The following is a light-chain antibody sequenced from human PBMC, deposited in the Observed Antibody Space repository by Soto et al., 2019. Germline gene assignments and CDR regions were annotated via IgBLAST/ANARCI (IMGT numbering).Light chain of an antibody. V-gene: IGKV1-5*03. CDR1: QSISSW. CDR2: KAS. J-gene: IGKJ1*01. CDR3: QHYNTYPWT. Sequence: DIHMTQSPSILSASVGDRVTITSRASQSISSWLAWYQQKPGKAPNLLIHKASHLESGVPSRFSGSGSGTEFTLTISSLQPGDFATYYCQHYNTYPWTFGQGTKVDIK.